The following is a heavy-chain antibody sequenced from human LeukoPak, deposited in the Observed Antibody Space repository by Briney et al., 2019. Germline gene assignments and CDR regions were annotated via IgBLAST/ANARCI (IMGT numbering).Heavy chain of an antibody. Sequence: SETLSLTCAVYGGSFSGYYWSWIRQPPGKGLEWIGEINHSGSTNYNPSLKSRVTLSVDTSKNQFSLKLSSVTAADTAVYYCARGPLISDYDISTGFIDYYYYYGMDVWGQGTTVTVSS. V-gene: IGHV4-34*01. J-gene: IGHJ6*02. CDR3: ARGPLISDYDISTGFIDYYYYYGMDV. D-gene: IGHD3-9*01. CDR1: GGSFSGYY. CDR2: INHSGST.